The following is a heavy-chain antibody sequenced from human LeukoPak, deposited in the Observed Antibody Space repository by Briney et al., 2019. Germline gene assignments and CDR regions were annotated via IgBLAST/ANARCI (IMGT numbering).Heavy chain of an antibody. Sequence: PGESLRLSCAASGFTFSSYAMSWVRQAPGKGLEWVSAISGSGTNTYYADSVKGRLTISRDNSKNTLYLQMNSLRAEDTAVYYCARELRYYTFDYWGQGTLVTVSP. CDR1: GFTFSSYA. D-gene: IGHD3-9*01. V-gene: IGHV3-23*01. CDR2: ISGSGTNT. J-gene: IGHJ4*02. CDR3: ARELRYYTFDY.